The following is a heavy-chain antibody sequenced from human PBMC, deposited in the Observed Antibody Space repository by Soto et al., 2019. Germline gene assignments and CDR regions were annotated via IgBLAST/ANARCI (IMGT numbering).Heavy chain of an antibody. V-gene: IGHV4-39*01. Sequence: KASETLSLTCTVSGGSIRGSNDYWTWTRQPPGKGLEWIGSLSYNEISCYSPSLKSRATISLDTSKNQFSLRLSSVTATDTAVYFCARQAYSSGCYLNFWGQGTLVTVSS. J-gene: IGHJ4*02. CDR1: GGSIRGSNDY. CDR3: ARQAYSSGCYLNF. CDR2: LSYNEIS. D-gene: IGHD6-25*01.